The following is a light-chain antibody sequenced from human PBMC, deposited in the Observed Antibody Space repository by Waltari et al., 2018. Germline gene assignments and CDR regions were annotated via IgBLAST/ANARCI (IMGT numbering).Light chain of an antibody. V-gene: IGLV2-18*02. CDR3: SSFTNTNTWV. Sequence: QSALTQPPSVSGSPGQSVTISCTGTSSDVGNYNRVSRHQQPPGTAPKLMIYEVYNRPSGVPDRFSGSKSGNTASLTISGLQAEDEADYYCSSFTNTNTWVFGGGTKLTVL. CDR2: EVY. CDR1: SSDVGNYNR. J-gene: IGLJ3*02.